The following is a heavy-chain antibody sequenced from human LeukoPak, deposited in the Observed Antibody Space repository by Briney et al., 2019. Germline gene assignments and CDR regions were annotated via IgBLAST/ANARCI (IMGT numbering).Heavy chain of an antibody. CDR3: AREVVPAANYYYYYRDV. Sequence: GASVKVSCKASGYTFTSYGISWVRQAPGQGLEWMGWISAYNGNTNYAQKLQGRVTMTTDTSTSKAYMELRSLRSDDTAVYYCAREVVPAANYYYYYRDVWGKGTTVTVSS. CDR1: GYTFTSYG. D-gene: IGHD2-2*01. CDR2: ISAYNGNT. J-gene: IGHJ6*03. V-gene: IGHV1-18*01.